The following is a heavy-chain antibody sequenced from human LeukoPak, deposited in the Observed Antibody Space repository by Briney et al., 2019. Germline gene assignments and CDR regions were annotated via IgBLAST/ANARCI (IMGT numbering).Heavy chain of an antibody. J-gene: IGHJ4*02. CDR2: IDPEDREA. CDR1: GYSLSEVS. Sequence: WASVKVSCKVSGYSLSEVSTHWVRQAPGKGLEWMGGIDPEDREAIFAQTIQGRVTMTEDTSIDTAYMELRSLRSEDTAVYYCVTDIRSGWRNYWGQGTLITVSS. V-gene: IGHV1-24*01. D-gene: IGHD6-19*01. CDR3: VTDIRSGWRNY.